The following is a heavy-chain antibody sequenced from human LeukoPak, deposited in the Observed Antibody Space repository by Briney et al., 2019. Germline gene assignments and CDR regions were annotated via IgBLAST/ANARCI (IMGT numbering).Heavy chain of an antibody. V-gene: IGHV3-66*01. J-gene: IGHJ4*02. CDR3: ARTSSSWYLADSFDY. CDR2: IYSGGTT. D-gene: IGHD6-13*01. Sequence: GGSLRLSCAASGFTVNRNYMIWVRQAPGKGLECVSVIYSGGTTWYADSVKGRFTISRDTNTLYLQMNSLRAEDTAVYYCARTSSSWYLADSFDYWGQGTLVTVSS. CDR1: GFTVNRNY.